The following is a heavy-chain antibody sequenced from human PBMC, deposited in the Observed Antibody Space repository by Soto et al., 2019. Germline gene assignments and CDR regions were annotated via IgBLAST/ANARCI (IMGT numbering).Heavy chain of an antibody. J-gene: IGHJ3*02. D-gene: IGHD3-22*01. Sequence: LTCAVSGGSFSSGDYYWSWIRRPPGKGLEWIGYIYDSGLTDYSPSLKSRVTISLDTSKDQFSLRLTSVTAADTAVYYCARGSQGSGSYYTAFDMWGQGTMVTVSS. CDR2: IYDSGLT. V-gene: IGHV4-30-4*01. CDR1: GGSFSSGDYY. CDR3: ARGSQGSGSYYTAFDM.